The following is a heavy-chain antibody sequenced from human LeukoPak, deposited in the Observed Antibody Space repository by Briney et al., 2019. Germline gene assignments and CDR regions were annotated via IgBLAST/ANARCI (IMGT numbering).Heavy chain of an antibody. D-gene: IGHD6-6*01. CDR2: IHDSGST. CDR1: GGSISSGGYY. CDR3: ARDSSYCPDASCWGPDVQVVPGYYFDY. J-gene: IGHJ4*02. Sequence: SETLSLTCTVSGGSISSGGYYWSWIRQHPGKGLEWIGYIHDSGSTNYNPSLRSRVTISLDTSNNHFSLRLSSVTAADTAMYYCARDSSYCPDASCWGPDVQVVPGYYFDYWGPGILVTVTS. V-gene: IGHV4-61*03.